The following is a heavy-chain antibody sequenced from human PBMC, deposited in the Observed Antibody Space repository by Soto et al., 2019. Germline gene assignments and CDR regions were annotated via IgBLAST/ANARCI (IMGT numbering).Heavy chain of an antibody. V-gene: IGHV3-53*01. D-gene: IGHD1-7*01. CDR2: IYSGGST. J-gene: IGHJ4*02. CDR1: GFTVSSNY. CDR3: ARYRNLRYYFDY. Sequence: GGSLRLSCAASGFTVSSNYMSWVRQAPGKGLEWVSVIYSGGSTYYADSVKGRFTISRDNSKNTLYLQMNSLRAEDTAVYYCARYRNLRYYFDYWGQGTLVTVSS.